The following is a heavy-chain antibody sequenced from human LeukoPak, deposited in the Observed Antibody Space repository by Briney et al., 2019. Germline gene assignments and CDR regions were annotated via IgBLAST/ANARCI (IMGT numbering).Heavy chain of an antibody. V-gene: IGHV1-69*06. Sequence: ASVKVSCKASGGTFSSYAISWVRQAPGQGLESMGGIIPIFGTANYAQKFQGRVTITADKSTSTAYMELSSLRSEDTAVYYCARTLLWFDFYYYYMDVWGKGTTVTVSS. J-gene: IGHJ6*03. CDR2: IIPIFGTA. CDR1: GGTFSSYA. CDR3: ARTLLWFDFYYYYMDV. D-gene: IGHD3-10*01.